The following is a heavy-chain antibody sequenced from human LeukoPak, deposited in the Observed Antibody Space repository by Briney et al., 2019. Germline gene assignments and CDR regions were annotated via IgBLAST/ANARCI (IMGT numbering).Heavy chain of an antibody. CDR1: GFTFSSYG. CDR3: AKEERYGHKSPSGVDY. CDR2: ISGSGGST. D-gene: IGHD5-24*01. J-gene: IGHJ4*02. Sequence: GGSLRLSCAASGFTFSSYGMHWDRQAPGKGLEWVSAISGSGGSTYYADSVKGRFTISRDNSKNTLYLQMNSLRAEDTAVYYCAKEERYGHKSPSGVDYWGQGTLVTVSS. V-gene: IGHV3-23*01.